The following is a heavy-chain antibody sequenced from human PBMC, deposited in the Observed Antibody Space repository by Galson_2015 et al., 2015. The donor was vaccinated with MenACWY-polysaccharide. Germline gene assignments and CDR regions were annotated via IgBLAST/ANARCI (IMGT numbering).Heavy chain of an antibody. CDR3: ATGDGDY. D-gene: IGHD6-6*01. CDR1: GFSFSNKW. CDR2: IREGGSQK. Sequence: SLRLSCAASGFSFSNKWMNWVRQAPGKGLECVATIREGGSQKHYVDSVKGRFTISRDDAKNSLYLQMNSLRAEDTVVYYCATGDGDYGGQGTLVTVSS. J-gene: IGHJ4*02. V-gene: IGHV3-7*01.